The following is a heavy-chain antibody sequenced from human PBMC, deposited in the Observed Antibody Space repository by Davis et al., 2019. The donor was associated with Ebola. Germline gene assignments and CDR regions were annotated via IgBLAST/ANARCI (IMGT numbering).Heavy chain of an antibody. CDR1: GFTFTNYA. J-gene: IGHJ4*02. CDR3: AKTACSAGACFYYLDS. Sequence: GESLKISCAASGFTFTNYAMAWVRPAPGKGLEWVSSVPTTGGSTFYPDSVKGRFTISRDNSKNQLFGQMNGLSAEDTAIYYCAKTACSAGACFYYLDSGGQGTLVTVSS. V-gene: IGHV3-23*01. CDR2: VPTTGGST. D-gene: IGHD2-15*01.